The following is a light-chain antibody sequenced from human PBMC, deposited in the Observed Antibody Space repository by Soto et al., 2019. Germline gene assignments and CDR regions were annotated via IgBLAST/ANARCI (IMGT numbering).Light chain of an antibody. J-gene: IGKJ2*01. CDR1: QSVGGN. CDR2: DAS. Sequence: EIVMTQSPATLSVSPGERATLSCRASQSVGGNLAWYQQRPGRAPRLLIYDASTRATDIPARFSGSGSGTEFTLTISSLQSEDFALYYCQQYNNWPLYTFGQGTKPEIK. V-gene: IGKV3-15*01. CDR3: QQYNNWPLYT.